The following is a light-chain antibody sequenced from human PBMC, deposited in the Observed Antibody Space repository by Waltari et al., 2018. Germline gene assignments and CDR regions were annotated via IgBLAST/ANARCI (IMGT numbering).Light chain of an antibody. CDR1: SSHLETNT. J-gene: IGLJ1*01. V-gene: IGLV1-44*01. CDR3: AAWDDGLNGYV. CDR2: TNN. Sequence: QSVLTQPPSASGTPGQRVTISCSGTSSHLETNTVNWYQQLPGTAPKLLIHTNNHRPSGVPDRFSGSKSGTSASLAISGLQSEDEADYYCAAWDDGLNGYVFGTGTKVTVL.